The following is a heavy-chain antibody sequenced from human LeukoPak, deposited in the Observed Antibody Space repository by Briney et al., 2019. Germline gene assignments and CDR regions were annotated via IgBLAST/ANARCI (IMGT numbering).Heavy chain of an antibody. CDR1: EFTFSNYN. Sequence: GGSLRLSCAASEFTFSNYNMNWVRQAPGKGLEWVSSISSSSSSYIYYADSVKGRFTISRDNAKNSLYLQMNSLRAEDTAVYYCANIKGKGGYNTIWGQGTMVTVSS. D-gene: IGHD5-24*01. J-gene: IGHJ3*02. V-gene: IGHV3-21*01. CDR2: ISSSSSSYI. CDR3: ANIKGKGGYNTI.